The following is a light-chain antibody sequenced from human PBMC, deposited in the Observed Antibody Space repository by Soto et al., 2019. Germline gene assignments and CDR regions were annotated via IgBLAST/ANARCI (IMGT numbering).Light chain of an antibody. J-gene: IGKJ4*01. CDR1: QTINNY. Sequence: EIGLTQSPGTLSLSPGERDTLSCRASQTINNYVAWYQQKPGQAPRVLIYDSSIRATGVPDRFSGSGSGTDFTLTISRLEPEDFAVYYCQQYVDSPETFGGGTKVDI. V-gene: IGKV3-20*01. CDR2: DSS. CDR3: QQYVDSPET.